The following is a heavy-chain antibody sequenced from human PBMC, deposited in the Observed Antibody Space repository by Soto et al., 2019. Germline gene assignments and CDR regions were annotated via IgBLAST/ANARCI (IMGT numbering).Heavy chain of an antibody. J-gene: IGHJ4*02. D-gene: IGHD2-2*01. Sequence: GGSLRLSCAASGFTFSSYWMHWVRQAPGKGLVWVSRINSDGSSTSYADPVKGRFTISRDNAKNTLYLQMNSLRAEDTAVYYCARARCSTSCPPTNWGQGTLVTVSS. CDR2: INSDGSST. V-gene: IGHV3-74*01. CDR1: GFTFSSYW. CDR3: ARARCSTSCPPTN.